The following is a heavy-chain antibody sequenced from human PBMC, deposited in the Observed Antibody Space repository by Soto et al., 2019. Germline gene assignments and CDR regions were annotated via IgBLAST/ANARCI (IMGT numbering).Heavy chain of an antibody. CDR3: ARDRALPTTFGGVIVRGYFDY. D-gene: IGHD3-16*02. J-gene: IGHJ4*02. CDR2: INPSGGST. V-gene: IGHV1-46*01. CDR1: GYTFTSYY. Sequence: ASVKVSCKASGYTFTSYYMHWVRQAPGQGLEWMGIINPSGGSTSYAQKFQGRVTMTRDTSTSTVYMELSSLRSEDTAVYYCARDRALPTTFGGVIVRGYFDYWGQGTLVTVSS.